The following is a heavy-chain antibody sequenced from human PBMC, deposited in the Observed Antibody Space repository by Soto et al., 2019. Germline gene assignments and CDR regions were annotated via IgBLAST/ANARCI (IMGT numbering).Heavy chain of an antibody. D-gene: IGHD1-26*01. CDR2: IYYSGST. Sequence: SETLSLTCTVSGGSITSSSYYWGWIRQPPGKGLEWIGSIYYSGSTYYNPSLKSRVTISVDTSKNQFSLKLSSVTAADTAVYYCATQEVGGTYVYTFDPWGQGTMVTSPQ. CDR3: ATQEVGGTYVYTFDP. J-gene: IGHJ5*02. CDR1: GGSITSSSYY. V-gene: IGHV4-39*01.